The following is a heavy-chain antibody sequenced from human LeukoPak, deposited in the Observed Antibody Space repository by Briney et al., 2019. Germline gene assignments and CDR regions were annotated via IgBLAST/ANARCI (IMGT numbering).Heavy chain of an antibody. J-gene: IGHJ4*02. CDR1: GFTFSSYG. CDR3: AKVQVNYYDSSGYYEGRASTHHFDY. V-gene: IGHV3-30*02. CDR2: IRYDGSNK. Sequence: GGSLRLSCAASGFTFSSYGMHWVRQAPGKGLEWVAFIRYDGSNKYYADSVKGRFTISRDNSKNTLYLQMNSLRAEDTAVYYCAKVQVNYYDSSGYYEGRASTHHFDYWGQGTLVTVSS. D-gene: IGHD3-22*01.